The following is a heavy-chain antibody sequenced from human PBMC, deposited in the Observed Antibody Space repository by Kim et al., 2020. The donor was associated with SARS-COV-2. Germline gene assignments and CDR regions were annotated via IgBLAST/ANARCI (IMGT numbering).Heavy chain of an antibody. Sequence: GGSLRLSCAASGFTFSSYGMHWVRQAPGKGLEWVAVIWYDGSNKYYADSVKGRFTISRDNSKNTLYLQMNSLRAEDTAVYYCARAEGYCSSTSCYRGWFDPWGQGTLVTVSS. CDR2: IWYDGSNK. D-gene: IGHD2-2*01. V-gene: IGHV3-33*01. J-gene: IGHJ5*02. CDR3: ARAEGYCSSTSCYRGWFDP. CDR1: GFTFSSYG.